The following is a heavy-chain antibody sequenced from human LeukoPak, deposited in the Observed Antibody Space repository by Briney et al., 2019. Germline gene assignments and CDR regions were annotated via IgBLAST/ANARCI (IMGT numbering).Heavy chain of an antibody. CDR3: AKWGDYDVLTGYYVSDF. J-gene: IGHJ4*02. V-gene: IGHV3-23*01. CDR1: GFLFSNYA. Sequence: PGASLRLSCAASGFLFSNYAMYWVRQARGKGLEWVSAISGRSDNTYYADSVKGRFTLSRDSSKNTLYLQMNSLRADDTAVYYCAKWGDYDVLTGYYVSDFWGQGTLVTVSS. D-gene: IGHD3-9*01. CDR2: ISGRSDNT.